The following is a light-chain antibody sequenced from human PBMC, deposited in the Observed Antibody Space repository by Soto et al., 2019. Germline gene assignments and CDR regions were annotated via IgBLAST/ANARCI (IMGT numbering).Light chain of an antibody. CDR3: QQRYSWPRA. V-gene: IGKV3-11*01. J-gene: IGKJ4*01. CDR2: DAS. Sequence: EIVWTQSPSTMSLSPGERATLSGRASQSITSYLSWYQQKPGQAPRLLIYDASHRATGVPARFSGSVSGTDFTLNISSLETEDFAFYYCQQRYSWPRAFGGGTKVAIK. CDR1: QSITSY.